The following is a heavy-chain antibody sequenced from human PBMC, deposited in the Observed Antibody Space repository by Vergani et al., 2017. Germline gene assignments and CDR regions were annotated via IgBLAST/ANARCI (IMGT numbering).Heavy chain of an antibody. D-gene: IGHD3-10*01. CDR3: ARVETTMVRGGLFDS. CDR2: INHSGST. CDR1: GGSFSGYY. J-gene: IGHJ4*02. V-gene: IGHV4-34*01. Sequence: QVQLQQWGAGLLKPSETLSLTCAVYGGSFSGYYWSWIRQPPGKGLEWIGEINHSGSTNYNPSLKSRVTISVDTSKNQFSLKLSSVTAADTAVYYCARVETTMVRGGLFDSWGQGTLVTVSS.